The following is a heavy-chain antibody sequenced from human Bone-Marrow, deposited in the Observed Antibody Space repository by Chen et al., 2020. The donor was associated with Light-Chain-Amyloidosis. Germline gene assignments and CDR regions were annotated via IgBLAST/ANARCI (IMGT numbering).Heavy chain of an antibody. V-gene: IGHV3-23*04. CDR2: ARGGDGPT. CDR3: AKDRCTSISCSDFDY. J-gene: IGHJ4*02. Sequence: VQLVESGGGLVQPGGSLRLSCVGSGFTFRNYAMTWVRQAPGKGLEWVSVARGGDGPTYDADAGRGRFTIYRDNSKNTLYLQMNSLRAEDTAVYYCAKDRCTSISCSDFDYWGQGTLVTVSS. D-gene: IGHD2-2*01. CDR1: GFTFRNYA.